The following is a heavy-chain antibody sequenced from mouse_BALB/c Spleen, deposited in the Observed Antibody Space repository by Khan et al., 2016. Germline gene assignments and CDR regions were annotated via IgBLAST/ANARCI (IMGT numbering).Heavy chain of an antibody. CDR1: GFSLTTYA. V-gene: IGHV2-5-1*01. CDR3: AKVDYFDSGGAWFAY. CDR2: IWGGGTT. J-gene: IGHJ3*01. Sequence: QVQLKESGPSLVQPSQSLSINCIVSGFSLTTYAVHWVRQSPGKGLEWLGVIWGGGTTDYNAAFMSSLSITKDNSKIQVFFKMNSLQSDDTAIYYCAKVDYFDSGGAWFAYWGHGSLVTVAT. D-gene: IGHD2-13*01.